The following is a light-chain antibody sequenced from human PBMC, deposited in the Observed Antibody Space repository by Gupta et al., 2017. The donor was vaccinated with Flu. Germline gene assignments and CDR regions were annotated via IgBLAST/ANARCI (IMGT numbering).Light chain of an antibody. CDR2: KAS. Sequence: GDRVTITCRASQSISSWLAWYQQKPGKAPNLLIYKASTLESGVPSRFSGSGSGTEFTLTVSSLQPGDFATYYCQQYLTYPLTFGGGTKVEI. CDR3: QQYLTYPLT. V-gene: IGKV1-5*03. CDR1: QSISSW. J-gene: IGKJ4*01.